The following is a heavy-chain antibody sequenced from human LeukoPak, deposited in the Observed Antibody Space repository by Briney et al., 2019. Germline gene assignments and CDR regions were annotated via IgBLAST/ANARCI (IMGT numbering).Heavy chain of an antibody. J-gene: IGHJ6*02. CDR1: GYTFTSYY. D-gene: IGHD2-2*01. V-gene: IGHV1-46*01. CDR2: INPSGGST. Sequence: ASVKVSCKASGYTFTSYYMHWVRQAPGQGLEWMGIINPSGGSTSYAQKFQGRVTMTRDTSTSTVYMELSSLRSEGTAVYYCARDLSSGCSSTSCYGGVFGMDVWGQGTTVTVSS. CDR3: ARDLSSGCSSTSCYGGVFGMDV.